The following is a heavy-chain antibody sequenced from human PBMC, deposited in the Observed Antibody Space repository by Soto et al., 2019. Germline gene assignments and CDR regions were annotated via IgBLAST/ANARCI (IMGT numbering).Heavy chain of an antibody. D-gene: IGHD6-19*01. CDR2: IYYSGST. Sequence: QLQLQESGPGLVKPSETLSLTCTVSGGSISSSSYYWGWIRQPPGKGLEWIGSIYYSGSTYYNPSLKSRVTTSVDTSKNQFSLKLSSVTAADTAVYYFARWIRIAVAGTLWKIETRYYFDYWGQGTLVTVSS. CDR1: GGSISSSSYY. V-gene: IGHV4-39*01. J-gene: IGHJ4*02. CDR3: ARWIRIAVAGTLWKIETRYYFDY.